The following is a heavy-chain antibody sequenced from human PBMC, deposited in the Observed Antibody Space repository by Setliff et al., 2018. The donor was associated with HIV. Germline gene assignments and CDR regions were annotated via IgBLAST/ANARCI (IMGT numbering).Heavy chain of an antibody. CDR2: INPNSGGT. D-gene: IGHD3-22*01. CDR1: GYTFTGYY. CDR3: ARAGDSRAYYSLDS. J-gene: IGHJ4*02. V-gene: IGHV1-2*04. Sequence: GASVKVSCKASGYTFTGYYMHWVRQAPGQGLEWMGWINPNSGGTNYAQKFQGWATMTRDTSISTAYMELSRLRSDDTAMYYCARAGDSRAYYSLDSWGQGTLVTVSS.